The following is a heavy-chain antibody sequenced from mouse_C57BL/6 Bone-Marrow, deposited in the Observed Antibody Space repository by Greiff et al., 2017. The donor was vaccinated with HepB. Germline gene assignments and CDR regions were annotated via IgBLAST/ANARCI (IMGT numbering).Heavy chain of an antibody. CDR3: ARGGFYYYGSSYFDY. D-gene: IGHD1-1*01. CDR2: IYPGDGDT. CDR1: GYAFSSSW. Sequence: VQLQQSGPELVKPGASVKISCKASGYAFSSSWMNWVKQRPGKGLEWIGRIYPGDGDTNYNGKFKGKATLTADKSSSTAYMQLSSLTSEDSAVYFCARGGFYYYGSSYFDYWGQGTTLTVSS. V-gene: IGHV1-82*01. J-gene: IGHJ2*01.